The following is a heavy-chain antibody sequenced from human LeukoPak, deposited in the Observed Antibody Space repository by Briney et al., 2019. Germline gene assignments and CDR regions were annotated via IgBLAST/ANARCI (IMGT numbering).Heavy chain of an antibody. D-gene: IGHD3-22*01. Sequence: GSLRLSCAASGFNFGSYYMHWVLQAPAKGLEWGAVISYEGNNEYLPDSVKRRFTISRDNSKNTLYLHMNSLRAEDTAVYYCAREYYDSSGYYGYWGQGTLVTVSS. V-gene: IGHV3-30-3*01. CDR2: ISYEGNNE. J-gene: IGHJ4*02. CDR3: AREYYDSSGYYGY. CDR1: GFNFGSYY.